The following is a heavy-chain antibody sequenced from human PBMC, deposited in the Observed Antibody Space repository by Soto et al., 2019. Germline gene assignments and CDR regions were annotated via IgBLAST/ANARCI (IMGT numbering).Heavy chain of an antibody. Sequence: GGSLRLSCAASGFTFSSYSMNWVRQAPGKGLEWVSSISSSSSYIYYADSVKGRFTISRDNAKNSLYLQMNSLRAEDTAVYYCARDFSNVDSVREYYYYYGMDVWGQGTTVTVSS. CDR2: ISSSSSYI. V-gene: IGHV3-21*01. J-gene: IGHJ6*02. CDR1: GFTFSSYS. D-gene: IGHD1-26*01. CDR3: ARDFSNVDSVREYYYYYGMDV.